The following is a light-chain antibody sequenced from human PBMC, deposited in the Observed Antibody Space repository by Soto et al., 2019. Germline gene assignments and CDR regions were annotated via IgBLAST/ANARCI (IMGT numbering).Light chain of an antibody. J-gene: IGKJ1*01. CDR2: GAS. CDR3: QKYNSAHWT. V-gene: IGKV1-27*01. Sequence: DIQLTQSPSSLSASVGDRVTITCRASQDISNYLAWYQQKPGKVPNLLMYGASALRSGVPSRFSGSGSGTDFTLTISSLQPEDVSTYYCQKYNSAHWTFGQVTKVEIK. CDR1: QDISNY.